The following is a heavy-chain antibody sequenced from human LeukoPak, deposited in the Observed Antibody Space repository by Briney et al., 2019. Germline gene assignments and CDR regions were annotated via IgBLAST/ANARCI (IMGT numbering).Heavy chain of an antibody. CDR1: GFTFSDYY. D-gene: IGHD3-16*01. J-gene: IGHJ1*01. CDR3: AHLGGMVIQN. V-gene: IGHV3-11*04. Sequence: GGSLRLSCAASGFTFSDYYMSWIRQAPGKGLEWVSYISTSGSTIYYADSVKGRFTISWDNAKNSLFLQMNSLRADDTAVYYCAHLGGMVIQNWGQGTLVTVSS. CDR2: ISTSGSTI.